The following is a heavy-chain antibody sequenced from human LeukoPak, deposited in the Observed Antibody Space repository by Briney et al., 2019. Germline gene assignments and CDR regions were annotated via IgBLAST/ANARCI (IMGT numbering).Heavy chain of an antibody. CDR2: IYHSGST. J-gene: IGHJ4*02. V-gene: IGHV4-30-2*01. Sequence: SSETLSLTCAVYGGSFSGYSWSWIRQPPGKGLEWIGYIYHSGSTYYNPSLKSRVTISVDRSKNQFSLKLSSVTAADTAVYYCARADYGPFDYWGQGTLVTVSS. CDR1: GGSFSGYS. CDR3: ARADYGPFDY. D-gene: IGHD4-17*01.